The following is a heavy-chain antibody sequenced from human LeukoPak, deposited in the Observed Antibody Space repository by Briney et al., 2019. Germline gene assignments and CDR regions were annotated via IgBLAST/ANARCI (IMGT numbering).Heavy chain of an antibody. CDR1: GFTFSDYY. J-gene: IGHJ4*02. D-gene: IGHD1-1*01. V-gene: IGHV3-11*01. CDR2: ISSSGRII. Sequence: PGGSLRISCAASGFTFSDYYMSWIRQAPGKGLEWVSYISSSGRIISYADSVKGRFTISRDNAKNSLYLQMNSLRAEDTAVYYCARDRVWNDGGEWDYWGQGTLVTVSS. CDR3: ARDRVWNDGGEWDY.